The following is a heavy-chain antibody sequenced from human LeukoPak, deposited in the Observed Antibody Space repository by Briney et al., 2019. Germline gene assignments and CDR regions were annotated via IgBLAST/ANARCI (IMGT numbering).Heavy chain of an antibody. J-gene: IGHJ2*01. Sequence: GRSLRLSCAASGFTFDDYAMHWVRQAPGKGLEWVSGISYNSDTIAYTDSVKGRFTISRDNAKNSLYLQMNSLRAEDTALYYCAKDYCGGDCYSGWYFDLWGRGTLVTVSS. D-gene: IGHD2-21*02. CDR1: GFTFDDYA. CDR3: AKDYCGGDCYSGWYFDL. CDR2: ISYNSDTI. V-gene: IGHV3-9*01.